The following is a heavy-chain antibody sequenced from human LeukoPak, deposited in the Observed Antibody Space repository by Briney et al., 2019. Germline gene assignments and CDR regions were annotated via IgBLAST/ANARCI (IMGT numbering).Heavy chain of an antibody. D-gene: IGHD4-17*01. V-gene: IGHV3-9*01. CDR3: AKDRSYGAHPYYYYGMDV. CDR1: GFTFDDYA. Sequence: GGSLRLSCAASGFTFDDYAMHWVRQAPGKGLEWVSGISWNSGSIGYADSVKGRFTISRDNAKDSLYLQMNSLRAEDTALYYCAKDRSYGAHPYYYYGMDVWGQGTTVTVSS. CDR2: ISWNSGSI. J-gene: IGHJ6*02.